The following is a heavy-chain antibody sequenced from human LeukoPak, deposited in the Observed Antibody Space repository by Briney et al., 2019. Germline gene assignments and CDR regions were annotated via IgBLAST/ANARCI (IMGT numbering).Heavy chain of an antibody. CDR3: ARVEAITYYYGMDV. Sequence: GGSLRLSCAASGFSFRDYWMHWVRQAPGEGLEWVANIRQDGNEKYYVDSVRGRFTISRDNTRNSLYLQMNSLRVEDTAMYYCARVEAITYYYGMDVWGQGTTVTVSS. CDR2: IRQDGNEK. CDR1: GFSFRDYW. D-gene: IGHD5-18*01. J-gene: IGHJ6*02. V-gene: IGHV3-7*03.